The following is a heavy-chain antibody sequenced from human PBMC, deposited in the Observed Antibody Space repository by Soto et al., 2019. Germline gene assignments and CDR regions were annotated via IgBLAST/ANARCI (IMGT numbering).Heavy chain of an antibody. CDR2: IIPMFGTA. V-gene: IGHV1-69*12. CDR1: GGTFSTYA. D-gene: IGHD5-18*01. J-gene: IGHJ4*02. CDR3: ASGIQLWLRRINNGYSG. Sequence: QVQLVQSRAEVKKPESSVKVSCKAPGGTFSTYAISWVRQAPGQGLEWMGGIIPMFGTANYAQRFQDRVTITADESTNTVYMELSSLRSEDTAVYFCASGIQLWLRRINNGYSGGGQGTLVTVSS.